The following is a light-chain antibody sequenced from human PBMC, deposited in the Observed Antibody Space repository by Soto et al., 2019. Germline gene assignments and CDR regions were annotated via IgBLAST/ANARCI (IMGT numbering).Light chain of an antibody. Sequence: QSALTQPASVSGSPGQSITISCTGTSSDVGGYNYVSWYQQHPGKAPKLMIYEVSNRPSGVSNRFSGSKSGNTASLTISGPQAEDEGDYDCGSYTRSRPPWVFGGGTKRTV. CDR1: SSDVGGYNY. CDR3: GSYTRSRPPWV. V-gene: IGLV2-14*01. J-gene: IGLJ3*02. CDR2: EVS.